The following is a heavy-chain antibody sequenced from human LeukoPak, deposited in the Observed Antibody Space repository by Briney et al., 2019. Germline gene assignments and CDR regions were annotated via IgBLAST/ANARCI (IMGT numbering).Heavy chain of an antibody. V-gene: IGHV1-2*02. CDR2: INPNSGGT. J-gene: IGHJ3*02. CDR3: ARDGGATGQNAFDI. Sequence: ASVKVSCKASGYTFIGYYMHWVRQAPGQGLEWMGWINPNSGGTNYAQKFQGRVTMTRDTSISTAYMELSRLRSDDTAVYYCARDGGATGQNAFDIWGQGTMVTVSS. CDR1: GYTFIGYY. D-gene: IGHD1-26*01.